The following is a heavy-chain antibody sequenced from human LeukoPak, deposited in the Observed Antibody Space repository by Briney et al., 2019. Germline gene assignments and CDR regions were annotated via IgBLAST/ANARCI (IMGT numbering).Heavy chain of an antibody. CDR1: GFTFSDNY. Sequence: GGSLRLSCAASGFTFSDNYMTWVRQAPGKGLEWVSCISSSSSYMYYADSVRGRFTISRDNAKRSLYLQMNSLRAEDTAVYYCARAAGGVSGYDLYYFDYWGQGALVTVSS. CDR2: ISSSSSYM. CDR3: ARAAGGVSGYDLYYFDY. J-gene: IGHJ4*02. V-gene: IGHV3-21*01. D-gene: IGHD5-12*01.